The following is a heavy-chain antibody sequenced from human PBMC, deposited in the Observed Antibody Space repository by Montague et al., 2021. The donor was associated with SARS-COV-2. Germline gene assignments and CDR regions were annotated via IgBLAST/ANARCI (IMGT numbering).Heavy chain of an antibody. Sequence: SRRLSLSASGFTFDDYAMHWVRQAPGKGLEWVSLISGDGDNTYYADSVKGRFTIPRDNSKNSLYLQMNSLRTEDTALYYCSRDIQRYYESLTGSVACDDYWGQGTLVTVSS. CDR1: GFTFDDYA. D-gene: IGHD3-9*01. V-gene: IGHV3-43*02. CDR2: ISGDGDNT. CDR3: SRDIQRYYESLTGSVACDDY. J-gene: IGHJ4*02.